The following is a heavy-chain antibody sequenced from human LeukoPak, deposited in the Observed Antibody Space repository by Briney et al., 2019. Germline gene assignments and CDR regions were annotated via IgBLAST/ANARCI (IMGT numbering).Heavy chain of an antibody. Sequence: SETLSLTCTVSGGSISSYYWSWIRRPPGKGLEWIGYIYYSGSTKYSPSLKSRVTISVDMSKNQFSLKLSSVTAADTAVYYCARGGPVGSWFDPWGQGTLVSVSS. CDR3: ARGGPVGSWFDP. J-gene: IGHJ5*02. D-gene: IGHD1-26*01. CDR2: IYYSGST. CDR1: GGSISSYY. V-gene: IGHV4-59*01.